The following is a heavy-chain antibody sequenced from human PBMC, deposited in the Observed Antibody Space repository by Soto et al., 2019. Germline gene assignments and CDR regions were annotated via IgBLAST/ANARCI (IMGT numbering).Heavy chain of an antibody. J-gene: IGHJ4*02. CDR3: ARSRYSGSYFFDY. V-gene: IGHV4-30-4*01. CDR2: IHYSGST. Sequence: PSETLSLTCTVSGGSISSGDYYWSWIRQPPGKGLEWIAYIHYSGSTYYNPSLKSRVTISVDTSKNQFSLKLSSVTAADTAVYYCARSRYSGSYFFDYWGQGILVTVS. CDR1: GGSISSGDYY. D-gene: IGHD1-26*01.